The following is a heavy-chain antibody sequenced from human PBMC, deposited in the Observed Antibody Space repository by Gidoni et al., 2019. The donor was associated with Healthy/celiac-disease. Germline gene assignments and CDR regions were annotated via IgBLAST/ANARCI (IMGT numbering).Heavy chain of an antibody. CDR1: GFTFSSYG. V-gene: IGHV3-33*01. CDR2: IWYDGSNK. CDR3: AREFYSNYLTGTSYMDV. Sequence: QVQLVESGGGVVQPGRSLRLSCAASGFTFSSYGMHWVRQAPGKGLEWVAVIWYDGSNKYYADSVKGRFTISRDNSKNTLYLQMNSLRAEDTAVYYCAREFYSNYLTGTSYMDVWGKGTTVTVSS. D-gene: IGHD4-4*01. J-gene: IGHJ6*03.